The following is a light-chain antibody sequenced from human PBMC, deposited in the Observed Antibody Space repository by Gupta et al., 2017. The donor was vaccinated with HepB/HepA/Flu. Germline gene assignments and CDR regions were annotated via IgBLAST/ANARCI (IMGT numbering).Light chain of an antibody. CDR3: QQYKNWPLT. CDR2: GAS. J-gene: IGKJ4*01. V-gene: IGKV3-15*01. Sequence: DIVMPQSTAALSVSQGERATLSCRAMQIVSSNLACYLQKPGHAPRLLIYGASTRAAGMPAIVSGSGSGTDFTLTISRLQSEDVAVYYRQQYKNWPLTCGGGTKVDSK. CDR1: QIVSSN.